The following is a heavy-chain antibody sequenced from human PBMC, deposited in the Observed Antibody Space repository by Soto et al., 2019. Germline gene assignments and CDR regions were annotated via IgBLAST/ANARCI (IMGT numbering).Heavy chain of an antibody. CDR2: ISGSGGST. CDR3: AKHAPAAIRRDNWFDP. J-gene: IGHJ5*02. V-gene: IGHV3-23*01. Sequence: GGSLRLSCAASGFTFSSYAMSWVRQAPGKGLEWVSAISGSGGSTYYADSVKGRFTISRDNSKNTLYLQMNSLRAEDTAVYYCAKHAPAAIRRDNWFDPWGQGTLVTAPQ. CDR1: GFTFSSYA. D-gene: IGHD2-2*02.